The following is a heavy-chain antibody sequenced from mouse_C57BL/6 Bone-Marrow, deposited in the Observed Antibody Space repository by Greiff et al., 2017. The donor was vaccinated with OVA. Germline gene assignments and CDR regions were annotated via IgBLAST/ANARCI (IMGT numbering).Heavy chain of an antibody. CDR3: ARRPYYAMDY. CDR1: GYTFTSYW. J-gene: IGHJ4*01. CDR2: IDPYDSYT. V-gene: IGHV1-50*01. Sequence: VQLQQPGAELVKPGASVQLSCKASGYTFTSYWMQWVKQRPGQGLEWIGEIDPYDSYTNYNQKFKGKATLTVDTSSSTAYMQLSSLTSEDSAVYYCARRPYYAMDYWGQGTSVTVSS.